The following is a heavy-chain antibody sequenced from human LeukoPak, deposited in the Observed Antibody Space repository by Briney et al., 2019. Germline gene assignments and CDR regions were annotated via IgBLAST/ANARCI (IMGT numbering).Heavy chain of an antibody. V-gene: IGHV4-39*07. Sequence: SETLSLTCTVSGGSISSTNYYWGWIRQPPGKGLEWIGSIYYSGSTYYNPSLKSRVTISVDTSKNQFSLKLSSVTAADTAVYYCARVAPYYNWFDPWGQGTLVTVSS. CDR1: GGSISSTNYY. D-gene: IGHD5-12*01. J-gene: IGHJ5*02. CDR3: ARVAPYYNWFDP. CDR2: IYYSGST.